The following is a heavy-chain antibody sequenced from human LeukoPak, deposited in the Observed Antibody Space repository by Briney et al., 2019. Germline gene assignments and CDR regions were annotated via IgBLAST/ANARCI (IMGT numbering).Heavy chain of an antibody. CDR3: ARISAPGYASGPGWDC. D-gene: IGHD6-19*01. CDR2: ISGSGGSP. Sequence: GGSLSLSCAPSEFTFDSYLMSWVHQAPGKGLEWVSTISGSGGSPYYADSVKGRFSISRDNFKNTLYLQMISLRAEDTAVYYCARISAPGYASGPGWDCWGQGTPVTVSS. J-gene: IGHJ4*02. V-gene: IGHV3-23*01. CDR1: EFTFDSYL.